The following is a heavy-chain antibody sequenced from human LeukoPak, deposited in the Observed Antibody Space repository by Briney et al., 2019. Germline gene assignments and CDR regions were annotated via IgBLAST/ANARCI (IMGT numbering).Heavy chain of an antibody. CDR1: GFTFSSYA. CDR2: ISYDGSNK. J-gene: IGHJ4*02. CDR3: ARDPSYYDSSGYYYGNPPDY. D-gene: IGHD3-22*01. V-gene: IGHV3-30-3*01. Sequence: PGRSLRLSCAASGFTFSSYAMHWVRQAPGKGLEWVAVISYDGSNKYYADSVKGRFTISRDNSKNTLYLQTNSLRAEDTAVYYCARDPSYYDSSGYYYGNPPDYWGQGTLVTVSS.